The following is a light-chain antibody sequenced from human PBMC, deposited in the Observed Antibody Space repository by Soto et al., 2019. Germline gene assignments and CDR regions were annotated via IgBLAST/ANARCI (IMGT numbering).Light chain of an antibody. CDR3: QQYGSSPLT. CDR1: QSVRSNY. V-gene: IGKV3-20*01. CDR2: DAS. Sequence: EIVLTQSPDTLSLSPGERATLSCRASQSVRSNYLAWYQQKPGQAPRFLIYDASSRATGIPDSFSGSGSGTEFNLTISRLEPEDYAVYSCQQYGSSPLTFGGGTKVEIK. J-gene: IGKJ4*01.